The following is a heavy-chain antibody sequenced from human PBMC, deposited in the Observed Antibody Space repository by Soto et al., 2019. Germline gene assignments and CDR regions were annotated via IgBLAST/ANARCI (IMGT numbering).Heavy chain of an antibody. J-gene: IGHJ4*02. D-gene: IGHD1-26*01. Sequence: QVQLVQSGAEVKKPGASVNVSCKASGYTFTVYYMHWVRQAPGQGLEWMGWINPKSGGTMYPQKFQDRVTMTWDTCISTAYMALTRLRSDDTAVYYCARDLAKGGGSAGFDYWGQGTLVTVSS. CDR1: GYTFTVYY. CDR3: ARDLAKGGGSAGFDY. V-gene: IGHV1-2*02. CDR2: INPKSGGT.